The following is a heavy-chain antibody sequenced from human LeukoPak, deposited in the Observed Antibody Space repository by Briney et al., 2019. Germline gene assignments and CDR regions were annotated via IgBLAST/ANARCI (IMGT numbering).Heavy chain of an antibody. J-gene: IGHJ5*02. V-gene: IGHV4-39*07. D-gene: IGHD6-19*01. Sequence: PSETLSLTCTVSGGSISSSSYYWGWIRQPPGKGLEWIGSIYFSGSTYYSPSLNSRVTMSVDTSKNQFSLKLSSVTAADTAVYYCARDFYRRATLAVAGTSDWFDPWGQGTLVTVSS. CDR1: GGSISSSSYY. CDR2: IYFSGST. CDR3: ARDFYRRATLAVAGTSDWFDP.